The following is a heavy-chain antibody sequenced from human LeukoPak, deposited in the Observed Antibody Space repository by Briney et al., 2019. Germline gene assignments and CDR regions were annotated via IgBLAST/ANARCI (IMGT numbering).Heavy chain of an antibody. V-gene: IGHV3-20*04. J-gene: IGHJ4*02. D-gene: IGHD4-17*01. CDR2: INWNGGST. Sequence: GGSLRLSCAASGFTFDDYGMSWVRQAPGKGLEWVSGINWNGGSTGYADSVKGRFTISRDNAKNSVYLQMNSLRAEDTALYYCARDYGDYGFGQGGYWGQGTLVTVSS. CDR1: GFTFDDYG. CDR3: ARDYGDYGFGQGGY.